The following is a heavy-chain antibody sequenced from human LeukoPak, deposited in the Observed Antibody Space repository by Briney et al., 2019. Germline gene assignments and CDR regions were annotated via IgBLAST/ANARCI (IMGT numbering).Heavy chain of an antibody. D-gene: IGHD3-22*01. CDR2: IFYSGST. CDR3: ARGTYYSDSSGYSYYSYYYMDV. Sequence: SETLSLTCNVSGGSISGYYWTWIRQPPGKGLEWIGYIFYSGSTNYNPSRKSRVTISLDTSKNQFSLKLTSVTAADTAVYFCARGTYYSDSSGYSYYSYYYMDVWGKGTTVTISS. CDR1: GGSISGYY. J-gene: IGHJ6*03. V-gene: IGHV4-59*01.